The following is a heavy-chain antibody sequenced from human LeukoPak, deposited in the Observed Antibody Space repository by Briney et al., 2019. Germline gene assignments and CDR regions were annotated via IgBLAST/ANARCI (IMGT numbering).Heavy chain of an antibody. V-gene: IGHV3-21*01. J-gene: IGHJ5*02. CDR3: ARGQSYGWFDP. D-gene: IGHD5-18*01. CDR1: GFTFSTYS. Sequence: PGGSLRLSCAASGFTFSTYSMNWVRQAPGKGLEWVSSISGTGTYIYHADSVKGRVTVSRDNAQNSLYLQMNSLRAEDTAIYYCARGQSYGWFDPWGQGTLVTVSS. CDR2: ISGTGTYI.